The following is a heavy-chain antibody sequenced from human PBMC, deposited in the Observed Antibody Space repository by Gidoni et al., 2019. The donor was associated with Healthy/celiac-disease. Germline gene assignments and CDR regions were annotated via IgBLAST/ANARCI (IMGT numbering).Heavy chain of an antibody. CDR3: AREEAVAGFWLDY. V-gene: IGHV3-33*01. CDR2: IWYDGSNK. CDR1: GFTFSSYG. J-gene: IGHJ4*02. D-gene: IGHD6-19*01. Sequence: QVQLVESGGGVVQPGRSLRLSCAASGFTFSSYGMHWVRQAPGKGLEWVAVIWYDGSNKYYADSVKGRFTISRDNSKNTLYLQMNSLRAEDTAVYYCAREEAVAGFWLDYWGQGTLVTVSS.